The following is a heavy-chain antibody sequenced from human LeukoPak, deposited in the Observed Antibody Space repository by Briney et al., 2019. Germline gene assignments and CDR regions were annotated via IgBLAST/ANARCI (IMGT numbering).Heavy chain of an antibody. CDR1: GYSFTSYW. Sequence: GESLEISCKGSGYSFTSYWIGWVRQMPGKGLEWMGIIYPGDSDTRYSPSFQGQVTISADKSISTAYLQWSSLKASDTAMYYCAIPLDYDFWSGYFDAFDIWGQGTMVTVSS. D-gene: IGHD3-3*01. J-gene: IGHJ3*02. CDR3: AIPLDYDFWSGYFDAFDI. V-gene: IGHV5-51*01. CDR2: IYPGDSDT.